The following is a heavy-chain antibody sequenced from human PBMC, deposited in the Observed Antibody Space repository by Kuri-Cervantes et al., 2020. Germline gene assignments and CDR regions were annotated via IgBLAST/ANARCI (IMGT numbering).Heavy chain of an antibody. CDR1: GFTVSSNY. J-gene: IGHJ6*03. Sequence: GGSLRLSCGASGFTVSSNYMSWVRQTTGKGLEWVSVIYSGGSTYYADSVKGRFTISSHNSKNTLYLQMNSLRAEDTAVYYCARVLSRAAADYYYYYMDVWGKGTTVTVSS. V-gene: IGHV3-53*04. D-gene: IGHD6-13*01. CDR2: IYSGGST. CDR3: ARVLSRAAADYYYYYMDV.